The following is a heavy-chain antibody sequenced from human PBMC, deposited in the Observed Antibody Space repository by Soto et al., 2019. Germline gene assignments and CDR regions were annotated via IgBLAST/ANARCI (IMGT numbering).Heavy chain of an antibody. CDR1: GFTFNTYS. CDR2: ISSSSSSI. CDR3: ARVMSISWYFDL. J-gene: IGHJ2*01. V-gene: IGHV3-48*01. D-gene: IGHD5-12*01. Sequence: EVQLVESGGGLVQPGGPLRLSCAASGFTFNTYSMNWVRQAPGKGLEWLSYISSSSSSIYYADSVKGRFTISRDNAKNSLYLQMNSLRAEDTVKYYCARVMSISWYFDLWGRGTLVTVSS.